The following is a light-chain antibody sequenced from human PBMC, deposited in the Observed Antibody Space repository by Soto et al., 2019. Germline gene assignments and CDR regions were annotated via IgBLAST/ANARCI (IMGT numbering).Light chain of an antibody. J-gene: IGKJ1*01. Sequence: EIVMTQSPDTLSVSPGESATLSCRASQSVTTNLAWYQHKPGQAPRLLISGASTRATGLPARFSGSGSGTDFTLTISSLQPEDFAVYYCQQYYVWPRTFGQGTKWIS. CDR2: GAS. CDR3: QQYYVWPRT. CDR1: QSVTTN. V-gene: IGKV3-15*01.